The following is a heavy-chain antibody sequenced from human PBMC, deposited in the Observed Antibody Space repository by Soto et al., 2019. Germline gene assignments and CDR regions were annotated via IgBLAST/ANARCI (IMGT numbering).Heavy chain of an antibody. Sequence: XVSLRLSCAASGFTFRWFTMNWVRQAPGKGLEWVSTISSNSAYIYYTDALRGRFTISRDNAKNSLHLQMNSLRAEDTAVYYCTRDASRDSSARGWFDPWGPGTLVTVSS. CDR1: GFTFRWFT. J-gene: IGHJ5*02. CDR2: ISSNSAYI. CDR3: TRDASRDSSARGWFDP. V-gene: IGHV3-21*01. D-gene: IGHD6-13*01.